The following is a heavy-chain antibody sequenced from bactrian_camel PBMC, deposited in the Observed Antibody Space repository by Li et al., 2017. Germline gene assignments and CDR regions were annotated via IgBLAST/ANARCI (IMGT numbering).Heavy chain of an antibody. J-gene: IGHJ4*01. CDR2: IYSDGGTT. CDR1: GFTFSSYW. CDR3: AARKVARGSHFSLGRAPALRRDEYNF. Sequence: QLVESGGGLVQPGGSLRLSCAASGFTFSSYWMYWVRQAPGKGLEWVSSIYSDGGTTYYADSLKGRFTISRDNAKNTVYLQMNVLRPEDTAMYYCAARKVARGSHFSLGRAPALRRDEYNFWGQGTQVTVS. D-gene: IGHD2*01. V-gene: IGHV3S25*01.